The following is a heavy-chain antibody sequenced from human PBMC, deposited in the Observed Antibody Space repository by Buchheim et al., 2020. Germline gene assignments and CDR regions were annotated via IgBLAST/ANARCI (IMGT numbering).Heavy chain of an antibody. CDR3: AKEGAGIAVADTYYFDY. CDR1: GFTFSSYA. CDR2: ISGSGGST. J-gene: IGHJ4*02. D-gene: IGHD6-19*01. Sequence: EVQLLESGGGLVQPGGSLRLSCAASGFTFSSYAMSWVRQAPGKGLEWVSAISGSGGSTYYADSVKGRFTIFRDNSTNTMYLQVNSLRAEDTAVYYCAKEGAGIAVADTYYFDYWGQGTL. V-gene: IGHV3-23*01.